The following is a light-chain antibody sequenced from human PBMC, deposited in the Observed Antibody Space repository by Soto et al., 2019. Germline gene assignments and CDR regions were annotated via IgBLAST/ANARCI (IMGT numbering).Light chain of an antibody. CDR1: NIGSKS. CDR3: QVWDSSSDHSYV. J-gene: IGLJ1*01. Sequence: SYDLAQPPSVSVAPGQTAKITCGGNNIGSKSVHWYQQKPGQAPVLVVYDDSDRPSGIPERFSGSNSGNTATLTITRVEAGDEADYYCQVWDSSSDHSYVFGTGTKVTVL. CDR2: DDS. V-gene: IGLV3-21*02.